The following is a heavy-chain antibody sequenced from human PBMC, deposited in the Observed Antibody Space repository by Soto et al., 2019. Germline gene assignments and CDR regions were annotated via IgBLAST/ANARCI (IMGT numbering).Heavy chain of an antibody. J-gene: IGHJ4*02. CDR3: AGVPYSSTWSGLFGY. D-gene: IGHD6-13*01. CDR2: ISSSSSTI. Sequence: EVQLVESGGGLVQPGGSLRLSCAASGFTFSSYSMNWVRQAPGKGLEWVSYISSSSSTIYYADSVKGRFPISRDNAKNSLDVQMSSLRAEGPAVYYCAGVPYSSTWSGLFGYWGQGTLVTVSS. V-gene: IGHV3-48*01. CDR1: GFTFSSYS.